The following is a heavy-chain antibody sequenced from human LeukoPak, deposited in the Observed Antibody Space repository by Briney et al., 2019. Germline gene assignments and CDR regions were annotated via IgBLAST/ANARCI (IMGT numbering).Heavy chain of an antibody. V-gene: IGHV4-39*01. D-gene: IGHD6-13*01. CDR3: ARAQQQLVYSWFDP. CDR1: GGSISSSSYY. Sequence: SETLSLTCTVSGGSISSSSYYWGWIRQPPGKGLEWIGSIYYSGSTYYNQSPKSRVTISVDTSKNQFSLKLSSVTAADTAVYYCARAQQQLVYSWFDPWGQGTLVTVSS. J-gene: IGHJ5*02. CDR2: IYYSGST.